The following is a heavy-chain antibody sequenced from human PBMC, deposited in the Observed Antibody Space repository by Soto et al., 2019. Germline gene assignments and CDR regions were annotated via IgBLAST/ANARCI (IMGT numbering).Heavy chain of an antibody. J-gene: IGHJ2*01. Sequence: QITLKESGPTLVKPTQTLTLTCTFSGFSLSTSGVGVGWIRRPPGKALEWLALIYWDDDKRYSPSLKSRLTITNDTANNQVVLTMTNMYPVDTATYYCAHRRMEQWLVRSDWYFDLWGRGTLVTVSS. CDR3: AHRRMEQWLVRSDWYFDL. V-gene: IGHV2-5*02. CDR1: GFSLSTSGVG. CDR2: IYWDDDK. D-gene: IGHD6-19*01.